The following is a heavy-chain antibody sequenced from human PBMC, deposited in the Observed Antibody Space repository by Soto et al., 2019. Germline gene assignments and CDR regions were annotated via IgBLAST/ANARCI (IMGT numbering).Heavy chain of an antibody. D-gene: IGHD6-19*01. CDR1: GDSISSYY. V-gene: IGHV4-59*01. CDR2: IFYTGST. CDR3: ARVAVAGTIFDY. J-gene: IGHJ4*02. Sequence: QVQLQESGPGLVKPSETLSLTCTVSGDSISSYYWSWIRQPPGKGLEWIGYIFYTGSTNYNPSLKSRITISLDTSKNQFSLKLTSVTAADTAVYYCARVAVAGTIFDYWGREPWSPSPQ.